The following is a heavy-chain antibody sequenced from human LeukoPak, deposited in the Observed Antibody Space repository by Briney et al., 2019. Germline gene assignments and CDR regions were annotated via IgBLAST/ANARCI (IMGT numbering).Heavy chain of an antibody. V-gene: IGHV3-30-3*02. CDR3: AKSGIVATTIFDY. J-gene: IGHJ4*02. Sequence: GGSLRLSCAASGFTFSSYAMHWVRQAPGKGLEWVAVISYDGSNKYYADSVKGRFTISRDNSKNTLYLQMNSLRAEDTAVYYCAKSGIVATTIFDYWGQGTLVTVSS. D-gene: IGHD5-12*01. CDR2: ISYDGSNK. CDR1: GFTFSSYA.